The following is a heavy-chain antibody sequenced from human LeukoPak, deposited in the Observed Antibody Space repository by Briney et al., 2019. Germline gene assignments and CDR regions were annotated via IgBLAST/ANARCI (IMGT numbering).Heavy chain of an antibody. V-gene: IGHV3-7*01. D-gene: IGHD3-9*01. CDR1: GFTFSSYW. J-gene: IGHJ4*02. CDR2: IKQDGSEK. Sequence: GGSLRLSCAASGFTFSSYWMSWVRQAPRKGLGWVANIKQDGSEKYYVDSVKGRFTSSRDNAKNSLYLQMNSVRAEDTAVYYCARETLRYFDWLFLYYFDYWGEGTLVTVSS. CDR3: ARETLRYFDWLFLYYFDY.